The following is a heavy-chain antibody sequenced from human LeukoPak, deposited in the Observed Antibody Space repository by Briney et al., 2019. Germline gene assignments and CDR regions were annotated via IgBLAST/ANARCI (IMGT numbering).Heavy chain of an antibody. D-gene: IGHD2-15*01. Sequence: ASVKVSCEASGYTFTAYEIHWVRQSPGQGLEYVGWINPNNGGTNSAQKFQGRVTMTRDTSVSTAYMELSRLRAEDTAVYYCARRSRYCSGGSCYSGEAFDYWGQGTLVTVSS. CDR2: INPNNGGT. J-gene: IGHJ4*02. CDR3: ARRSRYCSGGSCYSGEAFDY. CDR1: GYTFTAYE. V-gene: IGHV1-2*02.